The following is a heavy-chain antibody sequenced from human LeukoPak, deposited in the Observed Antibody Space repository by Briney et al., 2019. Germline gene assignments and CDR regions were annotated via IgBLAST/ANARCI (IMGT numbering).Heavy chain of an antibody. V-gene: IGHV3-23*01. D-gene: IGHD6-13*01. CDR2: ISGSSGST. CDR1: GFTFSSYA. Sequence: GGSLRLSCAASGFTFSSYAMSWVRQAPGKGLEWVSAISGSSGSTYYADSVKGRFTISRDNSKNTLYLQMNSLRAEDTAVYYCAKDRAYSSSWYTGDYWGQGTLVTVSS. CDR3: AKDRAYSSSWYTGDY. J-gene: IGHJ4*02.